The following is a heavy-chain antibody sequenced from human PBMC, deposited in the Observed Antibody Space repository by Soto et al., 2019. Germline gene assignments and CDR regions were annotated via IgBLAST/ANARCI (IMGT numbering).Heavy chain of an antibody. CDR1: GFSFDDYA. J-gene: IGHJ4*02. CDR2: ISWDSDSI. Sequence: EVQLVESGGGLVQPGRSLRLSCAASGFSFDDYAMNWVRQAPGKGLEWVSGISWDSDSIGYADSVKGRFTISRDNANNSLYLQMNCLRAEDTALYYSAKGISALLYTPYAHWGQGTLVTVSS. CDR3: AKGISALLYTPYAH. V-gene: IGHV3-9*01. D-gene: IGHD2-2*01.